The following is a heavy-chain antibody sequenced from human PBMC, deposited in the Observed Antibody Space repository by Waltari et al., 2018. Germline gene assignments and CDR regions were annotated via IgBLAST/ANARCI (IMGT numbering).Heavy chain of an antibody. CDR3: ARLHDFSGGYRFDS. J-gene: IGHJ4*02. CDR2: LFYGGRS. D-gene: IGHD3-3*01. CDR1: GDSDSSDTYS. Sequence: QLQLQESGPGLVKPSETLSLTCVVSGDSDSSDTYSWGWIRPPPGKTLEWIGSLFYGGRSYYNPSLRSRVTIYVDTSRNQLSLNLNSVTAADTAVYYCARLHDFSGGYRFDSWGQGTLVTVPS. V-gene: IGHV4-39*01.